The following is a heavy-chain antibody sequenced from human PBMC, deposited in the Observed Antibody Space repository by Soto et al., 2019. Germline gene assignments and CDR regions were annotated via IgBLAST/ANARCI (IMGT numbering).Heavy chain of an antibody. J-gene: IGHJ4*02. CDR1: GFTFSSYG. V-gene: IGHV3-30*18. Sequence: PGGSLRLSCAASGFTFSSYGMHWVRQAPGKGLEWVAVISYDGSNKYYADSVKGRFTISRDNSKNTLYLQMNSLRAEDTAVYYCAKDILGYSYGQFDYWGQGTLVTVSS. D-gene: IGHD5-18*01. CDR3: AKDILGYSYGQFDY. CDR2: ISYDGSNK.